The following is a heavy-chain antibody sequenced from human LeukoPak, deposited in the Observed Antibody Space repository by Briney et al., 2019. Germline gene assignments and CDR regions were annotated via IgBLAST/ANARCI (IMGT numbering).Heavy chain of an antibody. V-gene: IGHV3-48*03. CDR3: AREARYEQQLASYYYYMDV. CDR2: ISSSGSTI. J-gene: IGHJ6*03. CDR1: GFAFSSFE. D-gene: IGHD6-13*01. Sequence: GGSLRLSCAASGFAFSSFEMNWVRQAPGKGLEWVSYISSSGSTISYADSVKGRFTISRDNAKNSLYLQMNSLRAEDTAVYYCAREARYEQQLASYYYYMDVWGKGTTVTISS.